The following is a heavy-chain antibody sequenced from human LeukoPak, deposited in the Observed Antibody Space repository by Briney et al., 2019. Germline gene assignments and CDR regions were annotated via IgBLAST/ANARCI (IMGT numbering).Heavy chain of an antibody. D-gene: IGHD2-2*01. CDR2: IYTSGST. Sequence: SETLSLTCTVSGGSISSGSYYWSWIRQPAGKGLEWIGRIYTSGSTNYNPSLESRVTISVDTSKNQFSLKLSPVTASDTAVYYCAGLLGYCSGTSCYGGFDYWGQGTLVTVSS. CDR1: GGSISSGSYY. CDR3: AGLLGYCSGTSCYGGFDY. J-gene: IGHJ4*02. V-gene: IGHV4-61*02.